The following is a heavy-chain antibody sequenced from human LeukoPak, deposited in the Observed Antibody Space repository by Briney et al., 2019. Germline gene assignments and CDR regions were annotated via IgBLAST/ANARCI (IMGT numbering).Heavy chain of an antibody. CDR1: GGSISSGGYY. J-gene: IGHJ5*02. D-gene: IGHD3-22*01. CDR2: ISYSGNT. V-gene: IGHV4-39*07. Sequence: SETLSLTCTVSGGSISSGGYYWSWIRQHPGKGLEWIGIISYSGNTYYNPSLKSRVTIFADTSKNQFSLKLSSVTAADTAVYYCARGPGSGYYRLSWFDPWGQGTLVTVSS. CDR3: ARGPGSGYYRLSWFDP.